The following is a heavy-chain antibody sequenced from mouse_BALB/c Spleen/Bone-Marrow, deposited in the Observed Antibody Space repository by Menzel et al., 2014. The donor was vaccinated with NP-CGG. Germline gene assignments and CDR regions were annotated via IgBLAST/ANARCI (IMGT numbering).Heavy chain of an antibody. D-gene: IGHD2-2*01. V-gene: IGHV1-69*02. CDR3: ASYYGYDEGFAY. Sequence: QVQLQQPGAELVKPGASVKLSCKASGYTFTSYWMHWVKQRPRQGLEWIGEIDPSDSYTNYNQKFKGKATLTVDKSSSTAYMQLSSLTSEDSAVYYCASYYGYDEGFAYWGQGTLVTVSA. CDR2: IDPSDSYT. J-gene: IGHJ3*01. CDR1: GYTFTSYW.